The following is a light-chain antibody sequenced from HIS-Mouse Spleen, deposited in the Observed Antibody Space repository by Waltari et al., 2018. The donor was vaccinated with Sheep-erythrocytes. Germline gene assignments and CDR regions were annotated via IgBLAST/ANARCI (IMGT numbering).Light chain of an antibody. Sequence: QSVLTHPPSVSGAPGQRVTISCTGSSSNIGAGYDVHWYQQLPGTAPKRLIYGNSNRPSGVPDRFSGSKSGTSASLAITGLQAEDEADYYCQSYDSSLSGYVVFGGGTKLTVL. V-gene: IGLV1-40*01. CDR2: GNS. CDR3: QSYDSSLSGYVV. CDR1: SSNIGAGYD. J-gene: IGLJ2*01.